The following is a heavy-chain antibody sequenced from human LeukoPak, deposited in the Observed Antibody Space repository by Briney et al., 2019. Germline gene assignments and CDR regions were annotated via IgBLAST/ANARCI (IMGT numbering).Heavy chain of an antibody. CDR2: IKQDGSER. CDR1: GFTFSRHW. CDR3: AREISSWYRTEGRFDP. V-gene: IGHV3-7*01. J-gene: IGHJ5*02. Sequence: PGGSLRLSCAASGFTFSRHWMDWVRQAPGKGLEWVANIKQDGSERYYVDSLEGRFIISRDNAKYSLYLQMNSLRVEDTAVYFCAREISSWYRTEGRFDPWGQGTLVTVSS. D-gene: IGHD6-13*01.